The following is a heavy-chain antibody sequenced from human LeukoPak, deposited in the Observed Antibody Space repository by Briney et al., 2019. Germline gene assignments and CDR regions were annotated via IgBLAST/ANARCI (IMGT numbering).Heavy chain of an antibody. V-gene: IGHV3-23*01. CDR3: AKDGARDRRTDYYYYGMDV. CDR2: ISGSGGST. J-gene: IGHJ6*02. Sequence: GGSLRLSCAASGFTFSSYAMSWVRQAPGKGLEWVPAISGSGGSTYYADSVKGRFTISRDNSKNTLYLQMNSLRAEDTAVYYCAKDGARDRRTDYYYYGMDVWGQGTTVTVSS. CDR1: GFTFSSYA. D-gene: IGHD4/OR15-4a*01.